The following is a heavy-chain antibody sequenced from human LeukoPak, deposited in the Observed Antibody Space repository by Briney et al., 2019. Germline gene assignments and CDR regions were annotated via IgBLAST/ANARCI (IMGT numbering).Heavy chain of an antibody. Sequence: PSETLSLTCTVSGGSISSYYWSWIRQPPGKGLEWIGYIYYSGSTNYNPSLKSRVTISVDTSKNQFSLKLSSVTAADTAVYYCARYDDSSGHYPNDAFDIWGQATMVTVSP. CDR1: GGSISSYY. V-gene: IGHV4-59*01. CDR3: ARYDDSSGHYPNDAFDI. J-gene: IGHJ3*02. D-gene: IGHD3-22*01. CDR2: IYYSGST.